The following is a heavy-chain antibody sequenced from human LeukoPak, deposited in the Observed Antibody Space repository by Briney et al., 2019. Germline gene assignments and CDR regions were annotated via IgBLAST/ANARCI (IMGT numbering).Heavy chain of an antibody. CDR2: ITHSGNT. CDR3: ARYCSGGTCWGAFDI. V-gene: IGHV4-34*01. J-gene: IGHJ3*02. Sequence: PSETLSLTCAVYGGSFSGYYWSWIRQPPGEGLEWIGEITHSGNTNYNPSLKSRVTISVDTSKNQLSLKLSSVTAADTAMYYCARYCSGGTCWGAFDIWGQGTMITVSS. D-gene: IGHD2-15*01. CDR1: GGSFSGYY.